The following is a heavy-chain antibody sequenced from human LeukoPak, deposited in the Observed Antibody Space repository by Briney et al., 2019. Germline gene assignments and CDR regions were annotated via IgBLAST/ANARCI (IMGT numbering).Heavy chain of an antibody. Sequence: PGGSLRLSCAASGFTFSSYAMSWVRQAPGKGLEWVAVIWYDGSNKYYADSVKGRFTISRDNSKNTLYLQMNSLRAEDTAVYYCASIKERASAFDIWGQGTMVTVSS. J-gene: IGHJ3*02. D-gene: IGHD1-1*01. CDR3: ASIKERASAFDI. CDR2: IWYDGSNK. V-gene: IGHV3-33*08. CDR1: GFTFSSYA.